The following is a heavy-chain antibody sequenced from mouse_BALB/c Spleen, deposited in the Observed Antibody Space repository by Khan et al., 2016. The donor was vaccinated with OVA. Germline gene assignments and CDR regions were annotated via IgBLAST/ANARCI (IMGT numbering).Heavy chain of an antibody. CDR2: ITPRSGYT. V-gene: IGHV1-4*01. J-gene: IGHJ4*01. D-gene: IGHD2-14*01. Sequence: QVQLKESGADLARPGASVRLSCKASGYTFTSYTMHWVQQRPGQGLEWIGYITPRSGYTNYNQNFKDKATFTADKSSSTAYMQLSSLTSEDSAVYYCARRTTGYTMDYWGQGTSVTVSS. CDR3: ARRTTGYTMDY. CDR1: GYTFTSYT.